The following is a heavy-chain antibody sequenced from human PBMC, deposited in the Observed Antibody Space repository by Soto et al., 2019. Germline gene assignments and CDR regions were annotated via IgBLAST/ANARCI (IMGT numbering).Heavy chain of an antibody. CDR3: ARGQEVGAHFFDS. Sequence: GGSLRLSCEASGFAFSGFDMHWVRQPTGKGLEWVSTIGTAGDTYYAVSVKGRFTISRDNAKNSLSLQMNSLRAGDTAVYFCARGQEVGAHFFDSWGQGTQVTVSS. D-gene: IGHD2-15*01. J-gene: IGHJ4*02. CDR1: GFAFSGFD. CDR2: IGTAGDT. V-gene: IGHV3-13*01.